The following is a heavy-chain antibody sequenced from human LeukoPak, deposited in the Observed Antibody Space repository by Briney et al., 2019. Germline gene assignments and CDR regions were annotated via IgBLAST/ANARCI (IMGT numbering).Heavy chain of an antibody. J-gene: IGHJ4*02. CDR1: GGTFSSYA. V-gene: IGHV1-69*05. CDR2: IIPIFGTA. D-gene: IGHD6-13*01. CDR3: ARTGIRRDSSSWYGFDY. Sequence: SVKVSCKASGGTFSSYAISWVRQAPGQGLEWMGRIIPIFGTANYAQKFQGRVTITTDESTSTAYMELSSLRSEDTAVYYCARTGIRRDSSSWYGFDYWGQGTVVTVSS.